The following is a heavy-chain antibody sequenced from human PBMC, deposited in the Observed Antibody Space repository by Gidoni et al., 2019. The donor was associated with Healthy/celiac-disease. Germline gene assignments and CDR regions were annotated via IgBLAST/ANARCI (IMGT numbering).Heavy chain of an antibody. Sequence: EVQLLEPGGGFVQPVGSLRLSCAASPFPYSNYAMSWVRQPTGKGLEWVSGISSGGGNTYYAGSVRGRVAISRDNSKNTLYLQMTRLRAEDTAVYFCAKEGTNWNYVRYFDYWGQGTLVTVSS. J-gene: IGHJ4*02. D-gene: IGHD1-7*01. CDR2: ISSGGGNT. CDR1: PFPYSNYA. CDR3: AKEGTNWNYVRYFDY. V-gene: IGHV3-23*01.